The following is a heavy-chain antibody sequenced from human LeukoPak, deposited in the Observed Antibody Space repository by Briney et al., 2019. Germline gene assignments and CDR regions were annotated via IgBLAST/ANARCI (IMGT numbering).Heavy chain of an antibody. Sequence: SETLSLTCTVSGYSISSGYCWGWIRQPPGKGLEWIGTIYHDGRTYFNPSLKSRVTISLDTSKNQFSLKLMSVTAADTAVYYCARDSGTTGEVKFDPWGQGTLVTVSS. D-gene: IGHD3-10*01. CDR1: GYSISSGYC. V-gene: IGHV4-38-2*02. J-gene: IGHJ5*02. CDR3: ARDSGTTGEVKFDP. CDR2: IYHDGRT.